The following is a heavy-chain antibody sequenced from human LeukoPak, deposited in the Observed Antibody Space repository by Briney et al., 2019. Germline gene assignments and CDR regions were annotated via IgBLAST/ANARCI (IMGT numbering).Heavy chain of an antibody. V-gene: IGHV1-2*02. J-gene: IGHJ6*03. D-gene: IGHD4-17*01. CDR1: GYTFTDYY. CDR3: ARGTTVTTSWDYYYYYMDV. Sequence: ASVKVSCKASGYTFTDYYMHWVRQAPGQGLEWMGWINPNSGGTNYAQKFQGRVTMTRDTSISTAYVELSRLRSDDTAVYYCARGTTVTTSWDYYYYYMDVWGKGTTVTVSS. CDR2: INPNSGGT.